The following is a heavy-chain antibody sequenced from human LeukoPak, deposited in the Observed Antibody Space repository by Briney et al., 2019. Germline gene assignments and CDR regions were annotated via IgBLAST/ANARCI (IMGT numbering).Heavy chain of an antibody. J-gene: IGHJ4*02. CDR3: ARGDGPTAYYDFWSGLGPSGYFDY. Sequence: GGSLRLSCAASGFTFSSYWMSWVRQAPGKGLEWVANIKQDGSEKYYVDSVKGRFTISRDNAKNSLYQQMNSLRAEDTAVYYCARGDGPTAYYDFWSGLGPSGYFDYWGQGTLVTVSS. CDR2: IKQDGSEK. V-gene: IGHV3-7*01. CDR1: GFTFSSYW. D-gene: IGHD3-3*01.